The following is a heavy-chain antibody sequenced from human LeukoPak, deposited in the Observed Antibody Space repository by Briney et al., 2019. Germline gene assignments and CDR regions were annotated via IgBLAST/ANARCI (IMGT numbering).Heavy chain of an antibody. CDR2: IYYRGST. V-gene: IGHV4-59*02. D-gene: IGHD6-13*01. CDR3: ARGFRQQLVTGWFDP. CDR1: GGSVSTYY. Sequence: SETLSLTCSVSGGSVSTYYWSWIRQPPGKGLEWIGYIYYRGSTNYNPSLKSRVTISVDTSKNQFSLRLTSVTAADTAVYYCARGFRQQLVTGWFDPWGQGTLVTVSS. J-gene: IGHJ5*02.